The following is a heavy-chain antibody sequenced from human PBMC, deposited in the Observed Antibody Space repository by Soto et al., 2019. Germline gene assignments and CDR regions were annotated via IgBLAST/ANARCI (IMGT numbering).Heavy chain of an antibody. D-gene: IGHD4-4*01. CDR3: ASTGAGDFDY. CDR1: GASISNTNW. J-gene: IGHJ4*02. Sequence: QVQLQESGPGLVEPSGTLSLTCAVSGASISNTNWWRWVRQPPGKGLEWIVEIYHSGTTNCDPSLKSLVTISVDKSKNQFSLKLSSVTAADTSVYYCASTGAGDFDYWGQGTLVTVSS. CDR2: IYHSGTT. V-gene: IGHV4-4*02.